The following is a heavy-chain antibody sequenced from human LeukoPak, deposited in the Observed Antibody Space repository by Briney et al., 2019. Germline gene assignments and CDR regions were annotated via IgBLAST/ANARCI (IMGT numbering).Heavy chain of an antibody. V-gene: IGHV3-53*01. CDR1: GFTVSSNY. D-gene: IGHD5-24*01. CDR3: ARRGRDDYNSWGPFDY. J-gene: IGHJ4*02. Sequence: PGGSLRLSCAASGFTVSSNYMSWVRQAPGKGLEWVSVIYNDGSTYYADSVKGRFTISRDNSRNTLYFQMNSLRAEDTAVYYCARRGRDDYNSWGPFDYWGQGALVTVSS. CDR2: IYNDGST.